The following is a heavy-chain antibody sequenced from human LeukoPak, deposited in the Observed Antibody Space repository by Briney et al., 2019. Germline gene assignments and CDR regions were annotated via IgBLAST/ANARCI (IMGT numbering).Heavy chain of an antibody. J-gene: IGHJ4*02. CDR3: ARGAGDTAIATPFDY. CDR1: GGTFSSYA. D-gene: IGHD5-18*01. V-gene: IGHV1-69*05. Sequence: RASVKVSCKASGGTFSSYAISWVRQAPGQGLEWMGGIIPIFGTANYAQKFQGRVTITTDESTSTAYMELSSLRSEDTAVYYCARGAGDTAIATPFDYWGQGTLVTVSS. CDR2: IIPIFGTA.